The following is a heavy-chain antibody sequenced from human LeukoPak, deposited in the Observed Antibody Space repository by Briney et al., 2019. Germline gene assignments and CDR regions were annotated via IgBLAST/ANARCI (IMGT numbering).Heavy chain of an antibody. Sequence: ASVKVSCKASGYTFTSYGISWVRQAPGQGLEWMGWISAYNGNTNYAQKLQDRVTMTTDTSTSTAYMELRSLRSDDTAVYYCARDGGYYYDSSGYLPWFDPWGQGTLVTVSS. J-gene: IGHJ5*02. CDR1: GYTFTSYG. D-gene: IGHD3-22*01. CDR2: ISAYNGNT. V-gene: IGHV1-18*01. CDR3: ARDGGYYYDSSGYLPWFDP.